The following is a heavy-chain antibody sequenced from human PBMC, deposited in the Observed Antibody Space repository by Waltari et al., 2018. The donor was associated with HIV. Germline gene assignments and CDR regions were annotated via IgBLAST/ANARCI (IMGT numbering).Heavy chain of an antibody. CDR3: ARCETVVTPFINKYLGLDV. Sequence: EVQLVESGGKLVQPGGSLRLSCLASGFTFSDYSMNWVRQGPGKGVEWVAYISATGTTIFYANCVKGRFTVSRDNVENSLYLDMSSLRAEDTGDYYCARCETVVTPFINKYLGLDVGGPGTTVTVSS. CDR1: GFTFSDYS. J-gene: IGHJ6*02. D-gene: IGHD2-15*01. CDR2: ISATGTTI. V-gene: IGHV3-48*01.